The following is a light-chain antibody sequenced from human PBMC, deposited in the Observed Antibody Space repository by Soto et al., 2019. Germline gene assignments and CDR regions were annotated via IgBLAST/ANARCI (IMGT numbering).Light chain of an antibody. CDR3: QEYDGHCT. CDR1: QNISSR. J-gene: IGKJ2*02. Sequence: DIQMTQSPSTLSASVGDRVTITCRASQNISSRLDWYQQKAGKAPKLLIYRASTLESGVPSRFSGSGSGTDFTLTISSLQPDDFATYFCQEYDGHCTFGQGTKLEIK. CDR2: RAS. V-gene: IGKV1-5*03.